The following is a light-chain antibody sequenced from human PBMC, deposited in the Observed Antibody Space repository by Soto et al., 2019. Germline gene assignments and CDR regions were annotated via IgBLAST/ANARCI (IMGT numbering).Light chain of an antibody. CDR1: QSVNSD. CDR3: QEYNNWHPIT. CDR2: GAS. J-gene: IGKJ4*01. Sequence: MVLTHSRGTQSLSPGERATLSCPARQSVNSDYLGWFQQKPGQAPRLLIYGASTRATGIPDRFSGSGSGTEFTLTISSLQPEDSAVYYCQEYNNWHPITFGGGTKVDIK. V-gene: IGKV3D-15*01.